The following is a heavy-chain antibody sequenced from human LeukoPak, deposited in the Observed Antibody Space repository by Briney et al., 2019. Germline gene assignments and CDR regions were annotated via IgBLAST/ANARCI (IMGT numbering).Heavy chain of an antibody. CDR3: ATVTDDAFNI. J-gene: IGHJ3*02. V-gene: IGHV3-23*01. CDR2: ISGSGDST. CDR1: KFTFSNYA. Sequence: PGGSLRLSCTASKFTFSNYAMSWVRQASGKGLEWVSAISGSGDSTYYADSVKGRFTISRDNSKNTLYLQMNSLRAEDTAVYYCATVTDDAFNIWGQGTMVTVSS.